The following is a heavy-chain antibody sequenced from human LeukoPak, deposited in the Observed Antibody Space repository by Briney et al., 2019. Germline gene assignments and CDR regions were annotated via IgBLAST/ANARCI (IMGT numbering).Heavy chain of an antibody. CDR3: ARQAMIVVDPSFDY. V-gene: IGHV4-38-2*01. CDR1: GYSISSGYY. D-gene: IGHD3-22*01. J-gene: IGHJ4*02. CDR2: IYHSGST. Sequence: PSETLSLTCAVSGYSISSGYYWGWIRQPPGKGLEWIGSIYHSGSTYYNPSLKSRVTISVDTSKNQFSLKLSSVTAADTAVYYCARQAMIVVDPSFDYWGKGTLVTVSS.